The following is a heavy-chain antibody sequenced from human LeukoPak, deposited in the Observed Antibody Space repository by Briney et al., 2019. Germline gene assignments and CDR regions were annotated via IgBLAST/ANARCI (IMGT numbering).Heavy chain of an antibody. CDR1: GYIFTGYY. D-gene: IGHD4-11*01. V-gene: IGHV1-2*06. J-gene: IGHJ4*02. CDR3: ARVSYGNYATHFDY. Sequence: EASVKVSCKASGYIFTGYYMHWVRQAPGQGLEWMGRINPDSGDADFAPKFQGRVTMTRDTSISTAYMELSRLRSDDTAVYYCARVSYGNYATHFDYWGQGPLVTVSS. CDR2: INPDSGDA.